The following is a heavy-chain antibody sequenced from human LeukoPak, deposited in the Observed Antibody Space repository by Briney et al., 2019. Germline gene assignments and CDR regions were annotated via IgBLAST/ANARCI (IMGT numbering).Heavy chain of an antibody. V-gene: IGHV3-23*01. D-gene: IGHD3-3*01. CDR1: GFTFSSYA. CDR3: AKRIYDFWSGYYRRAENHFDY. Sequence: GXSLRLSCAASGFTFSSYAMSWVRQAPGKGLEWVSAISGSGGSTYYADSVKGRFTIPRDNSKNTLYLQMNSLRAEDTAVYYCAKRIYDFWSGYYRRAENHFDYWGQGTLVTVSS. J-gene: IGHJ4*02. CDR2: ISGSGGST.